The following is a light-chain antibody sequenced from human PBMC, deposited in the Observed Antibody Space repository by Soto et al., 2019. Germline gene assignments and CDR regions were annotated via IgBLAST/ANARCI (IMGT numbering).Light chain of an antibody. J-gene: IGKJ1*01. CDR1: QTISSW. Sequence: DIQMTQSPSTLSGSVGDRVTITCRASQTISSWLAWYQQKPGKAPNLLIYKASTLKSGVPSRFSGSGSGTEFTLTISSLQPDDFATYYCQHYNSYSEAFGQGTKVDIK. V-gene: IGKV1-5*03. CDR3: QHYNSYSEA. CDR2: KAS.